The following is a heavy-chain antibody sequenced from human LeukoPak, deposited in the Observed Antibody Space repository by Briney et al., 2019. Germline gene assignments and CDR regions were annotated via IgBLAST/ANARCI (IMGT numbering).Heavy chain of an antibody. Sequence: GASVKVSCKASGGTFSSYAISWVRQAPGQGLEWMGGIIPIFGTANYAQKFQGRVTITADESTSTAYMELSSLRSDDTAVYYCARAQEGITGRNFDYWGQGTLVTVSS. CDR3: ARAQEGITGRNFDY. CDR1: GGTFSSYA. J-gene: IGHJ4*02. V-gene: IGHV1-69*13. CDR2: IIPIFGTA. D-gene: IGHD1-20*01.